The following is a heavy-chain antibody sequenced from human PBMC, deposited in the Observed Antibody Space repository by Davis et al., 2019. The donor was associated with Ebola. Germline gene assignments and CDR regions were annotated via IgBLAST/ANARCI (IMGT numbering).Heavy chain of an antibody. D-gene: IGHD3-22*01. J-gene: IGHJ3*02. V-gene: IGHV1-69*02. CDR1: GGSFTTYS. CDR3: ARVPGYYSDSNAYAFEI. CDR2: IIPKLGMP. Sequence: AASVKVSCKASGGSFTTYSISWVRLAPGQGLEWMGRIIPKLGMPNYAQKFQGRVTINADISTNTAYMELSSLRSDDTAVYYCARVPGYYSDSNAYAFEIWGQGTRVTVSS.